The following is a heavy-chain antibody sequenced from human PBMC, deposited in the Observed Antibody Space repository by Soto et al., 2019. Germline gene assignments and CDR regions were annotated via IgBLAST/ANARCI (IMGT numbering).Heavy chain of an antibody. CDR1: GFTFSSSA. V-gene: IGHV3-23*01. Sequence: PGGSLRRSCAASGFTFSSSAMSWVRQAPGKGLEWVSAISGGGVSKYYADSVKGRFTIARDNSKNTLYLQMNSLRAEDTAVYYCAKEKQWLVVDYWGQGTLVTVSS. J-gene: IGHJ4*02. CDR2: ISGGGVSK. CDR3: AKEKQWLVVDY. D-gene: IGHD6-19*01.